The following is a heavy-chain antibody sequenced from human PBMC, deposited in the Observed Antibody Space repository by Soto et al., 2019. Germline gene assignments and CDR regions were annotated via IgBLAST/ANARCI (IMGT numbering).Heavy chain of an antibody. J-gene: IGHJ3*02. Sequence: QVQLVQSGAEVKKPGSSVKVSCKASGGTFSSYAISWVRQAPGQGLEWMGGIIPIFGTANYAQKFQGRVTITADESTSTAYMELSSLRSEDTAVYYCPSDCSGGSCIRNDAFDIWGQGTMVTVSS. CDR3: PSDCSGGSCIRNDAFDI. D-gene: IGHD2-15*01. CDR2: IIPIFGTA. V-gene: IGHV1-69*01. CDR1: GGTFSSYA.